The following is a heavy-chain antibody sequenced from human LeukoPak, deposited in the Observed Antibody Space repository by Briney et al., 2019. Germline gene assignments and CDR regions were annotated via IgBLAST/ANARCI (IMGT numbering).Heavy chain of an antibody. CDR1: GGSISSGGYY. D-gene: IGHD3-22*01. J-gene: IGHJ5*02. CDR2: IYYSGST. V-gene: IGHV4-61*08. Sequence: SETLSLTCTVSGGSISSGGYYWSWIRQHPGKGLEWIGYIYYSGSTNYNPSLKSRVTISVDTSKNQFSLKLSSVTAADTALYYCARSGYYDRGTYNWWFDPWGQGTLVTVSS. CDR3: ARSGYYDRGTYNWWFDP.